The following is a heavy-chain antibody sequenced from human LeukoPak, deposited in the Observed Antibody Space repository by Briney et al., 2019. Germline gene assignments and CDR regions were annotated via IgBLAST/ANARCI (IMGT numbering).Heavy chain of an antibody. Sequence: ASVTVSCKSSEYTFTGYYMHWVRQAPGQGLEWMGWINPNSGGTNYAQKFQGRVTMTRDTSISTAYMELSRLRSDDTAVYYCAREGVRDDYYYYYGMDVWGQETTVTVSS. J-gene: IGHJ6*02. CDR2: INPNSGGT. V-gene: IGHV1-2*02. CDR1: EYTFTGYY. CDR3: AREGVRDDYYYYYGMDV. D-gene: IGHD3-10*01.